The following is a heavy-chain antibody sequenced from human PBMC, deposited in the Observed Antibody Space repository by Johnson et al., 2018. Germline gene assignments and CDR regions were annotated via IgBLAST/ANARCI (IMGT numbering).Heavy chain of an antibody. CDR3: VRPEAGSAFDI. CDR2: INSDGSST. V-gene: IGHV3-74*01. Sequence: VQLVESGGGLVQXGRSXRLXCAASGFTVSSNYMSWVRQAPGKGLVWVSRINSDGSSTSYADSVKGRFPITRDNAKNTLYMQMNSLRGEETAVYYCVRPEAGSAFDIWGQGTMVTVSS. D-gene: IGHD3-10*01. J-gene: IGHJ3*02. CDR1: GFTVSSNY.